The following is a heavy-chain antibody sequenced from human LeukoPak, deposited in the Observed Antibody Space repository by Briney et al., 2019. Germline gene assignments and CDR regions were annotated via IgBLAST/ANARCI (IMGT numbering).Heavy chain of an antibody. J-gene: IGHJ3*02. CDR3: ARDPIRYCSGGSCYAGPAFDI. Sequence: SVKVSCKASGGTFSSYAISWVRQAPGQGLEWMGGIIPIFGTANYAQKFQGRVTITADESASTAYMELSSLRSEDTAVYYCARDPIRYCSGGSCYAGPAFDIWGQGTMVTVSS. V-gene: IGHV1-69*13. CDR1: GGTFSSYA. D-gene: IGHD2-15*01. CDR2: IIPIFGTA.